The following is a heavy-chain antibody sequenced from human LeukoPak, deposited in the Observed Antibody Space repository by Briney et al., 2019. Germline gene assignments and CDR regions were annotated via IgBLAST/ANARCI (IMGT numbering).Heavy chain of an antibody. CDR2: INPSGGST. D-gene: IGHD3-10*01. Sequence: GASVKLCCKASGYTFTSYYINWVRQAPGQGLEWMGIINPSGGSTSYAQKFQGRVTMTRDTSTSTVYMELSSLRSEDTAVYYCARDRKDYYGSGSYYEFDYWGQGTLVTVSS. J-gene: IGHJ4*02. V-gene: IGHV1-46*01. CDR3: ARDRKDYYGSGSYYEFDY. CDR1: GYTFTSYY.